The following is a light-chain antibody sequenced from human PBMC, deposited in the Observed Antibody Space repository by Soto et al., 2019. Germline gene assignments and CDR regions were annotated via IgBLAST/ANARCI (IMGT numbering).Light chain of an antibody. CDR2: EAS. CDR3: SLYSSANTYV. Sequence: QSVLTQPPSVSGSPGQSVTISCTGTSTDFVSYNRVSWYQQPPGTAPKLIIYEASNRPSGVPDRFSASKSGNTASLTISGLQAADEAAYYCSLYSSANTYVFGTGTKVAVL. CDR1: STDFVSYNR. J-gene: IGLJ1*01. V-gene: IGLV2-18*01.